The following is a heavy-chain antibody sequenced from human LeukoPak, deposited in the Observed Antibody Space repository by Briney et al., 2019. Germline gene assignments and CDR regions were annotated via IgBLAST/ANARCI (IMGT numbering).Heavy chain of an antibody. D-gene: IGHD2-2*01. CDR3: ARRSCSTTTCYSWPAQYYYMDV. CDR2: ISGSGGSA. V-gene: IGHV3-23*01. Sequence: GGSLRLSCAASGFTFMMYGMTWVRQAPGKGLEWVSGISGSGGSANYADSVKGRFTISRVNSKNTVYLQMSSLRAEDTALYYCARRSCSTTTCYSWPAQYYYMDVWGKGTSVTVSS. CDR1: GFTFMMYG. J-gene: IGHJ6*03.